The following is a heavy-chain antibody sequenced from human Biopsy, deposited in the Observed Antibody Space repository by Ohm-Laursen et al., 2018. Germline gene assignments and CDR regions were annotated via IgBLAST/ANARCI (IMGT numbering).Heavy chain of an antibody. D-gene: IGHD2-15*01. CDR1: GGSISSYY. CDR3: ARVEDCSGDNCPRLAFDL. J-gene: IGHJ3*01. CDR2: IYTSGST. Sequence: GTLSLTCTVSGGSISSYYWNWIRQPAGKGLEWIGRIYTSGSTNFNPSLKSRVTMSIDTSKNQFSLRLSSVTAADTAVYYCARVEDCSGDNCPRLAFDLWGQGTTVIVSS. V-gene: IGHV4-4*07.